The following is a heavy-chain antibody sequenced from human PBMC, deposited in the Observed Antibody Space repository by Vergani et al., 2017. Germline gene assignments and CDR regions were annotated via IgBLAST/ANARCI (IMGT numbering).Heavy chain of an antibody. V-gene: IGHV3-23*01. CDR2: ISGSGGST. CDR1: GFTFSSYA. Sequence: EVQLLESGGGLVQPGGSLRLSCAASGFTFSSYAMSWVRQAPGKGLEWVSAISGSGGSTYYADSVKGRFTISRDNSKNTLYLQMNSLRAEDTAVYYCAWGTSPTNWFDPLGQGTLVTVSS. J-gene: IGHJ5*02. D-gene: IGHD2-2*01. CDR3: AWGTSPTNWFDP.